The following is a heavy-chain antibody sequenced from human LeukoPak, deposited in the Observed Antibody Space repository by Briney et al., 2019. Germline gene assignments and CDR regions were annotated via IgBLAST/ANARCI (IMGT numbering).Heavy chain of an antibody. V-gene: IGHV3-11*01. CDR2: ISGGGSSL. CDR3: ARRPAAGRCFDY. J-gene: IGHJ4*02. D-gene: IGHD6-13*01. Sequence: GGSLRLSCAVSGFTFSDYHMSWIRQAPGKGLEWVSYISGGGSSLSHADSVKGRFTISRDNAENSLYLQVNSLRAEDTAVYYCARRPAAGRCFDYWGQGTLVTVSS. CDR1: GFTFSDYH.